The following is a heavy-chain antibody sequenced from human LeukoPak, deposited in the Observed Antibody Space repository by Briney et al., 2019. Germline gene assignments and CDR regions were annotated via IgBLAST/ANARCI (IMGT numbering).Heavy chain of an antibody. J-gene: IGHJ3*02. CDR1: GFTFSSYS. CDR3: ARDSEYSPDAFDI. CDR2: ISSSSSYI. D-gene: IGHD5-12*01. Sequence: GGFLRLPCAASGFTFSSYSMNWVRQAPGKGLEWVSSISSSSSYIYYADSVKGRFTISRDNAKNSLYLQMNSLRAEDTAVYYCARDSEYSPDAFDIWGQGTMVTVSS. V-gene: IGHV3-21*01.